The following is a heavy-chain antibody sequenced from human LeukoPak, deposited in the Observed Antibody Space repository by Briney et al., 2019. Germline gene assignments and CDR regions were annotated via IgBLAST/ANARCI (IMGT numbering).Heavy chain of an antibody. CDR2: IYSSGST. V-gene: IGHV4-4*07. Sequence: KASETLSLTCTVSGGSINSYYWSWIRQPAGKGLEWIGRIYSSGSTNYNPSLKSRVTMSVDTSKNQFSLKLSSVTAADTAVYYCARGQYHLLYWYFDLWGRGTLVTVSS. CDR1: GGSINSYY. D-gene: IGHD2-2*01. CDR3: ARGQYHLLYWYFDL. J-gene: IGHJ2*01.